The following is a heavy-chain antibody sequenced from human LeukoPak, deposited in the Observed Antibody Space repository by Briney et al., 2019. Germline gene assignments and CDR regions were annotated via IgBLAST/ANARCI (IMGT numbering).Heavy chain of an antibody. V-gene: IGHV3-23*01. CDR2: ISGSGGST. CDR3: AKPADPYYYYMDV. Sequence: GGTLRLSCAASGFTFSSYGMSWVRQAPGKGLEWVSAISGSGGSTYYADSVKGRFTISRDNSKNTLYLQMNSLRAEDTAVYYCAKPADPYYYYMDVWGKGTTVTISS. J-gene: IGHJ6*03. CDR1: GFTFSSYG.